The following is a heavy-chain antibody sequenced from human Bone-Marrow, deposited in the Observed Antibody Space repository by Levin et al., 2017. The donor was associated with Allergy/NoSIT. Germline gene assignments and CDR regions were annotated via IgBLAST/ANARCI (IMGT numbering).Heavy chain of an antibody. V-gene: IGHV1-18*01. CDR2: VSAYRSNT. J-gene: IGHJ6*02. Sequence: SFPSSFFPFPPSFLPWVRQAPGQGLEWMGWVSAYRSNTNYALNLQDRVTMTTDTATNTAYMELTSLTSDDTAIYYCARGHFPYYYYGMDVWGQGTTVVVSS. CDR3: ARGHFPYYYYGMDV. CDR1: FFPFPPSF.